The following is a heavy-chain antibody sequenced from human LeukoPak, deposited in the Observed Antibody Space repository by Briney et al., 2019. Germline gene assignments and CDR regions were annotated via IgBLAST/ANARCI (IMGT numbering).Heavy chain of an antibody. CDR3: TTADLKIVVVPAAGY. V-gene: IGHV3-23*01. Sequence: GGSLRLSCAASGVTFSSYAMSWVRQAPGKGLEWVSAISGSGGSTYYADSVKGRFTISRDNSKNTLYLQMNSLRAEDTAVYYCTTADLKIVVVPAAGYWGQGTLVTVSS. D-gene: IGHD2-2*01. CDR1: GVTFSSYA. J-gene: IGHJ4*02. CDR2: ISGSGGST.